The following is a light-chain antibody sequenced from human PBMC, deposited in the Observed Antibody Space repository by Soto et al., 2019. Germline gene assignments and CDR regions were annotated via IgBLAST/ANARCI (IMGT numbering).Light chain of an antibody. V-gene: IGKV4-1*01. CDR3: QQYYSAPSEIT. CDR2: WAS. CDR1: QNILYSSNNKNY. J-gene: IGKJ5*01. Sequence: IVMTQSPDSLAVSLGERATINCKSSQNILYSSNNKNYLAWYQQKPGQPPKLLIYWASTRESGVPDRFSGSGSGTDFTLTISALQAEDVAVYYCQQYYSAPSEITFGQGTRLEIK.